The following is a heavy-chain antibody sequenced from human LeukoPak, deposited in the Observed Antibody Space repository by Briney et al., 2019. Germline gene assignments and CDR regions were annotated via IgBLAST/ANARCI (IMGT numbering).Heavy chain of an antibody. CDR3: ARGVKWLRAQYFDY. J-gene: IGHJ4*02. CDR2: IYYSGST. D-gene: IGHD5-12*01. V-gene: IGHV4-59*01. CDR1: GGSISSYY. Sequence: SETLSLTCTVSGGSISSYYWSWIRQPPGKGLEWIGYIYYSGSTNYNPSLKSRVTISVDTSKNQFSLKLSSVTAADTAEYYCARGVKWLRAQYFDYWGQGTLVTVSS.